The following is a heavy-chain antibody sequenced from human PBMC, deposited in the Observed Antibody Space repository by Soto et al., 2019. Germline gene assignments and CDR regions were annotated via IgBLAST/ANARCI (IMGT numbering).Heavy chain of an antibody. CDR1: GYSFTSYW. J-gene: IGHJ4*02. V-gene: IGHV5-10-1*01. CDR3: ARHTTCSTSFFSFDY. CDR2: IDPSDSYT. Sequence: LKISCKGSGYSFTSYWISWVRQMPGKGLEWMGRIDPSDSYTNYSPSFQGHVTISADKSISTAYLQWSSLKASDTAMYYCARHTTCSTSFFSFDYWGQGTLVTVSS. D-gene: IGHD2-2*01.